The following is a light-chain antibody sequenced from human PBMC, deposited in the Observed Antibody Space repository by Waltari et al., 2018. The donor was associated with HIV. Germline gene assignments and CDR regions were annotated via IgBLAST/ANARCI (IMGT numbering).Light chain of an antibody. V-gene: IGLV3-21*02. CDR2: DDR. CDR1: NIGSKS. J-gene: IGLJ2*01. Sequence: SYVLTQPPSVLVAPGQTARITCGGTNIGSKSVHWYQPKPGQAPVLVVYDDRDRHSGIPRRFSGSNAGNTATLTISRVEAGDEADYYCQVWDSSSVIFGGGTKLTVL. CDR3: QVWDSSSVI.